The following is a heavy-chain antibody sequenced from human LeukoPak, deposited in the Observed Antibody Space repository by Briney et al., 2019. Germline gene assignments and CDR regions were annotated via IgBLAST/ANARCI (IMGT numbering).Heavy chain of an antibody. V-gene: IGHV3-30*04. Sequence: PGGSLRLSCAASGFTFSSYAMHWVRQAPGKGLEWVAVISYDGSNKYYADSVKGRFTISRDNSKNTLYLQMNSLRAEDTAVYYCARCRIVGAIDYWGQGTLVTVSS. J-gene: IGHJ4*02. CDR3: ARCRIVGAIDY. CDR2: ISYDGSNK. CDR1: GFTFSSYA. D-gene: IGHD1-26*01.